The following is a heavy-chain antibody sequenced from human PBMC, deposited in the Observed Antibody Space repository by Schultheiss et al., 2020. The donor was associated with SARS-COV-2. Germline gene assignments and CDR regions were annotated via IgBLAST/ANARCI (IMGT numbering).Heavy chain of an antibody. V-gene: IGHV4-59*13. CDR2: VYHTGST. D-gene: IGHD3-16*01. Sequence: SQTLSLTCSVSGASITRYYWSWIRQPPGKGLEWLGYVYHTGSTNYNPSLKSRVSMSLDMSTSQISLTMSSVTAADTAVYYCARDLWPGAHKLGWFDPWGQGTLVTVSS. CDR1: GASITRYY. CDR3: ARDLWPGAHKLGWFDP. J-gene: IGHJ5*02.